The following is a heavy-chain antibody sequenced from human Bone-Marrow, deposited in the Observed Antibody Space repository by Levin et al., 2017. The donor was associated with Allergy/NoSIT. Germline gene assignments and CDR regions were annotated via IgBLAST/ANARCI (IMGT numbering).Heavy chain of an antibody. CDR3: ARDVWFGELANNDAFDS. J-gene: IGHJ3*01. Sequence: GGSLILSCAASGFTFNSYWMTWVRQAPGKGLEWVANIRENGNEMHYLDSVKGRFTISRDNAKNSLYLQMDNLSAEDTGVYYCARDVWFGELANNDAFDSWGQGTMVTVSS. D-gene: IGHD3-10*01. CDR1: GFTFNSYW. V-gene: IGHV3-7*01. CDR2: IRENGNEM.